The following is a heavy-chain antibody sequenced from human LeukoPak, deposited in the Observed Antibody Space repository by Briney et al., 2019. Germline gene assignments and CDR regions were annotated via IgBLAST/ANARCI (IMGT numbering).Heavy chain of an antibody. Sequence: SVTVSCKTSGYTFTNYYVHWVRQAPGQGLEWMGRIIPILGIANYAQKFQGRVTITADKSTSTAYMELSSLRSEDTAVYYCARDRDSSGWYERGGFDYWGQGTLVTVSS. V-gene: IGHV1-69*04. D-gene: IGHD6-19*01. CDR3: ARDRDSSGWYERGGFDY. J-gene: IGHJ4*02. CDR2: IIPILGIA. CDR1: GYTFTNYY.